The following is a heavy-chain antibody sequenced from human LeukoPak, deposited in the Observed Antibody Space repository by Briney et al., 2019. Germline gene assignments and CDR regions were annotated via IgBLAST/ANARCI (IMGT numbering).Heavy chain of an antibody. CDR1: GFPFRNYE. D-gene: IGHD5-18*01. J-gene: IGHJ4*02. V-gene: IGHV3-48*03. CDR2: ISSSGSTI. CDR3: ARKGGYGLDFDY. Sequence: GGSLRLSCAASGFPFRNYEMNWGRQAPGKGLEWVSYISSSGSTIYYAEFVKGRFTISRDNAKNSLYLQMNSLRAEDTAVYYCARKGGYGLDFDYWGQGTLVTVSS.